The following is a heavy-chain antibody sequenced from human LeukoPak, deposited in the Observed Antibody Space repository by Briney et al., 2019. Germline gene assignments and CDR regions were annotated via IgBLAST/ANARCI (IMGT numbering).Heavy chain of an antibody. V-gene: IGHV1-46*01. J-gene: IGHJ4*02. CDR2: INPNTGST. Sequence: ASVKVSCKASGHTFTSYYMHWVRQAPGQGLEWMGIINPNTGSTSYAQKFQGRVTMTRDTSTSTVYMELSSLRFEDTAVYYCARGLQGDYGPDRDNNWGQGTLVTVSS. CDR1: GHTFTSYY. CDR3: ARGLQGDYGPDRDNN. D-gene: IGHD4-17*01.